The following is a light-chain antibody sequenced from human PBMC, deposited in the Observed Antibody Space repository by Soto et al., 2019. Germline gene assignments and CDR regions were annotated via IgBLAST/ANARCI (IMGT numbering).Light chain of an antibody. CDR1: QSVRSY. J-gene: IGKJ4*01. Sequence: EIVLTQSPATLSLSPGERATLSCRASQSVRSYLVWYQQKPGQAPRLLIYDASTRATGIPARFSGSGSGTDFPLTISSLEAADFAVYYCQHRSAWPITFGGGTKVEIK. CDR3: QHRSAWPIT. CDR2: DAS. V-gene: IGKV3-11*01.